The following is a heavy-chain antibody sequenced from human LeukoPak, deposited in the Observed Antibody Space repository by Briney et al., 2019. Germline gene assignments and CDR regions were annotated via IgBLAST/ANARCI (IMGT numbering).Heavy chain of an antibody. J-gene: IGHJ3*02. CDR3: ARVGRNVVVPAADAFDI. V-gene: IGHV3-74*01. CDR2: INSDGSST. D-gene: IGHD2-2*01. CDR1: GFTFSSYW. Sequence: SGGSLRLSCAASGFTFSSYWMHWVRQAPGKGLVWVSRINSDGSSTSYADSVKGRFNISRDNAKNTLYLQMNSLRAEDTAVYYCARVGRNVVVPAADAFDIWGQGTMVTVSS.